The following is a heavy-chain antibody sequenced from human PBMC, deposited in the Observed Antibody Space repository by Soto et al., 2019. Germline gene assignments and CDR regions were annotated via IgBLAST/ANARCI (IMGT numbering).Heavy chain of an antibody. CDR3: ARAVAARFGYYYYGMDV. V-gene: IGHV3-48*02. J-gene: IGHJ6*02. CDR1: GFTFSSYS. Sequence: EVQLVESGGGLVQPGGSLRLSCAASGFTFSSYSMNWVRQAPGKGLEWVSYISSSSTIYYADSVKGRFTISRDNAKNSLYLQMNSLRDEDTAVYYCARAVAARFGYYYYGMDVWGQGTTVTVSS. D-gene: IGHD6-6*01. CDR2: ISSSSTI.